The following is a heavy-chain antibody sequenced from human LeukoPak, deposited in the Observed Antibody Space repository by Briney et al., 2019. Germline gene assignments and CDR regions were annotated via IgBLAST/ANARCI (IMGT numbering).Heavy chain of an antibody. CDR1: GFTFSSYW. J-gene: IGHJ4*02. D-gene: IGHD3-22*01. CDR3: TTDPAGGGYYYDSISFDY. V-gene: IGHV3-15*01. CDR2: IKSKTDGGTT. Sequence: PGGSLRLSCAASGFTFSSYWMHWVRQAPGKGLEWVGRIKSKTDGGTTDYAAPVKGRFTISRDDSKNTLYLQMNGLKTEDTAVYYCTTDPAGGGYYYDSISFDYWGQGTLVTVSS.